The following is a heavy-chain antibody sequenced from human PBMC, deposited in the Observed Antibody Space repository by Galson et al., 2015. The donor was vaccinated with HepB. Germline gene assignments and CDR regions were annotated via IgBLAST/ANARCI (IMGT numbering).Heavy chain of an antibody. CDR1: GFTFSSYW. CDR3: ASSAAAYGMDV. V-gene: IGHV3-74*01. D-gene: IGHD6-13*01. Sequence: SLRLSCAASGFTFSSYWMHWVRQAPGKGLVWVSRINSDGSSTSYADSVKGRFTISRDNAKNTLYLQMNSLRAEDTAVYYCASSAAAYGMDVWGQGTTVTVSS. J-gene: IGHJ6*02. CDR2: INSDGSST.